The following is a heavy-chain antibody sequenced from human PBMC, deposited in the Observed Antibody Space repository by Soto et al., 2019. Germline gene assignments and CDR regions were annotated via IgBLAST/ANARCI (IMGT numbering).Heavy chain of an antibody. J-gene: IGHJ4*02. CDR3: AYYANYDFWSGYRFDY. V-gene: IGHV1-69*02. D-gene: IGHD3-3*01. CDR2: IIPILGIA. Sequence: QVQLVQSGAEVKKPGSSVKVSCKASGGTFSSYTISWVRQAPGQGLEWMGRIIPILGIANYAQKFQGRVTITADKSTSTDYMELSSLRSEDTAVYYCAYYANYDFWSGYRFDYWGQGTLVTVSS. CDR1: GGTFSSYT.